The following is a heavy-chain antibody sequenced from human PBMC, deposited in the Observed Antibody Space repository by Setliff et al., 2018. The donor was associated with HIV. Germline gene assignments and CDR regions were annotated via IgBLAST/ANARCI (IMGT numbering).Heavy chain of an antibody. CDR1: GFTFDDYS. CDR2: IYSGGSTT. J-gene: IGHJ4*02. CDR3: ATRGIYSSSSLLFDY. V-gene: IGHV3-23*03. Sequence: GGSLRLSCAASGFTFDDYSMYWVRQAPGKGLEWVSFIYSGGSTTYYADSVKGRFTISRDNSKNTLYLQMNSLRADDTAVYFCATRGIYSSSSLLFDYWGRGTLVTVSS. D-gene: IGHD6-6*01.